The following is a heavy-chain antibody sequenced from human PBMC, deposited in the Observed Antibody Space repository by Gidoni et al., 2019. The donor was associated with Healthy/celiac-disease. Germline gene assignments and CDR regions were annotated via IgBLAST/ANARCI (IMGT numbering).Heavy chain of an antibody. V-gene: IGHV3-30*18. CDR2: ISYDGSNK. CDR3: AKDLLDTAMVSGLDY. J-gene: IGHJ4*02. CDR1: GFTFRSYG. Sequence: QVQLVESGGGVVQPGRSLRISCAASGFTFRSYGMHWVRQAPGKGLEWVAVISYDGSNKYYADSVKGRFTISRDNSKNTLYLQMNSLRAEDTAVYYCAKDLLDTAMVSGLDYWGQGTLVTVSS. D-gene: IGHD5-18*01.